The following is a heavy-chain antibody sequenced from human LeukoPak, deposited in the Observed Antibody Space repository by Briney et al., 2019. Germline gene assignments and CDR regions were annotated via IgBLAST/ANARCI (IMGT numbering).Heavy chain of an antibody. D-gene: IGHD1-26*01. CDR2: IKQDGSEE. CDR1: GFTFSSYW. Sequence: GGSLRLSCAASGFTFSSYWMNWVRQAPGKGLEWVANIKQDGSEEYYVDSVKGRFTISRDNAKNSLYLQMNSLRAEDTAVYYCAIIYLIVGATTFDYWGQGTLVTVSS. CDR3: AIIYLIVGATTFDY. J-gene: IGHJ4*02. V-gene: IGHV3-7*01.